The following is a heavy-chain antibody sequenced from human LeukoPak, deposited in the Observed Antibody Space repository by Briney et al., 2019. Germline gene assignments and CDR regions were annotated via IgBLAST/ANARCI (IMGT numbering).Heavy chain of an antibody. CDR3: ARALAAAGRYYFDY. Sequence: SETLSLTCTVSGGSISSYYWSWIRQPAGKGLEWIGRIYTGGSTNYNPSLKSRVTMSVDTSKNQFSLKLSSVTAADTAVYYCARALAAAGRYYFDYWDQGTLVTVSS. D-gene: IGHD6-13*01. V-gene: IGHV4-4*07. CDR1: GGSISSYY. J-gene: IGHJ4*02. CDR2: IYTGGST.